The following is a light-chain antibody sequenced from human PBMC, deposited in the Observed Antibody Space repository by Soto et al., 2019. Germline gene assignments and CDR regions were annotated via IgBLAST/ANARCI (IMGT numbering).Light chain of an antibody. J-gene: IGKJ2*01. CDR3: QQYDSSPRT. V-gene: IGKV3-20*01. CDR2: GAS. Sequence: EVVLTQSPGTPSLSPGERDTLPCRASQSLSRSTLDWYQQEPGQAPRLLIYGASSRATGFPDRFIVSGSGIGFTLTISRLEPDDFEIYYCQQYDSSPRTVGQGTKLEIK. CDR1: QSLSRST.